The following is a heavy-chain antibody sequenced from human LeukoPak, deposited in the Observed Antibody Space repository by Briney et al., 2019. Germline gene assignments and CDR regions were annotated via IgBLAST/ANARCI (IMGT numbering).Heavy chain of an antibody. D-gene: IGHD6-19*01. CDR1: GGSISSSSYY. CDR3: ARRAESSLLYYFDY. CDR2: IYYSGST. Sequence: PSETLSLTCTVSGGSISSSSYYWGWIRQPPGKGLEWIGSIYYSGSTYYNPSLKSRVTISVDTSKNQFSLKLSSVTAADTAVYYCARRAESSLLYYFDYWGQGTLVTVSS. V-gene: IGHV4-39*07. J-gene: IGHJ4*02.